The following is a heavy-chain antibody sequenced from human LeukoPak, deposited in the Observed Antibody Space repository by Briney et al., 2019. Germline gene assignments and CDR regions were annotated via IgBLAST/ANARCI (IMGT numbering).Heavy chain of an antibody. Sequence: PSETLSLTCAVYGGSFSGYYWSWIRQPPGKGLGWIGEINHSGSTNYNPSLKSRVTISVDTSKNQFSLKLSSVTAADTAVYYCARGPSNYYTGYFDYWGQGTLVTVSS. D-gene: IGHD3-22*01. J-gene: IGHJ4*02. CDR2: INHSGST. CDR1: GGSFSGYY. CDR3: ARGPSNYYTGYFDY. V-gene: IGHV4-34*01.